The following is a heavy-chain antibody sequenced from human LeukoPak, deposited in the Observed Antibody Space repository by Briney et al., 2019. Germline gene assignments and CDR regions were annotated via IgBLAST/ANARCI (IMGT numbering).Heavy chain of an antibody. Sequence: SETLSLTCTVSGGSISSGDYYWSWIRQPPGKGLEWIGYIYYNGSTYYNPSLKSRVTISVDTSKNQFSLKLSPVTAADTAVYYCARTSLGGAWFDPWGQGTLVTVSS. V-gene: IGHV4-30-4*08. J-gene: IGHJ5*02. CDR1: GGSISSGDYY. D-gene: IGHD3-10*01. CDR3: ARTSLGGAWFDP. CDR2: IYYNGST.